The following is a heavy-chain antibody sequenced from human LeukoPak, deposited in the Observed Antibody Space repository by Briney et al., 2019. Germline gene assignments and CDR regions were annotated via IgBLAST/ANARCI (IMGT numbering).Heavy chain of an antibody. CDR3: ARLLTYYYMDV. CDR2: MNPNSGNT. CDR1: GYTFTGYY. D-gene: IGHD2-15*01. V-gene: IGHV1-8*03. J-gene: IGHJ6*03. Sequence: GASVKVSCKASGYTFTGYYMHWVRQAPGQGLEWMGWMNPNSGNTGYAQKFQGRVTITRNTSISTAYMELSSLRSEDTAVYYCARLLTYYYMDVWGKGTTVTVSS.